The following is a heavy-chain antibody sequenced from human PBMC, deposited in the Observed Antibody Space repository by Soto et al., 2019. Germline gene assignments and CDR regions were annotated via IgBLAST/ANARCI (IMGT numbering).Heavy chain of an antibody. J-gene: IGHJ3*02. V-gene: IGHV3-53*01. CDR1: GFSVSNTY. CDR2: IYRGRAT. CDR3: VRDRSASSRADSFDI. Sequence: GGSLRLSCAVSGFSVSNTYMSWVRQAPGKGLEWISVIYRGRATYYADSVKGRFTISRDDSRNMVYLQMHSLTTEDTAVYFCVRDRSASSRADSFDIWGQGTRVTVS. D-gene: IGHD6-25*01.